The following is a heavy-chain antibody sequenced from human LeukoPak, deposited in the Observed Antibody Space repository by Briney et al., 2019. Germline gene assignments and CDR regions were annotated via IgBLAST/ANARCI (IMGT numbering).Heavy chain of an antibody. J-gene: IGHJ4*02. CDR1: GFTFSSYG. CDR2: IRYDGSNK. V-gene: IGHV3-30*02. CDR3: AKDLLNGYYGSGSYYTALGY. D-gene: IGHD3-10*01. Sequence: GGSLRLSCAASGFTFSSYGMHWVRQAPGKGLEWVAFIRYDGSNKYYADSVKGRFTISRDNSKNTLYLQMNSLRAEDTAVYYCAKDLLNGYYGSGSYYTALGYWGQGTLVTVSS.